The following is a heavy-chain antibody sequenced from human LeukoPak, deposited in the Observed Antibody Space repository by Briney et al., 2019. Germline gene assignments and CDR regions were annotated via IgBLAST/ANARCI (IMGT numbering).Heavy chain of an antibody. J-gene: IGHJ6*02. CDR1: GFTFSSYA. V-gene: IGHV3-23*01. D-gene: IGHD6-13*01. CDR3: AKDPIPSSSWYIDYYYGMDV. CDR2: ISGSGGST. Sequence: GGSLRLSCAASGFTFSSYAMSWVRQAPGKGLEWVSAISGSGGSTYYADSVKGRFTISRDNSKNTLYLQMNSLRTEDTAVYSCAKDPIPSSSWYIDYYYGMDVWGQGTTATVSS.